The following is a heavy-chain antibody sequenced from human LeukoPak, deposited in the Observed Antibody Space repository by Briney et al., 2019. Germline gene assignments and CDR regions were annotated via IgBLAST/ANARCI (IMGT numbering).Heavy chain of an antibody. Sequence: SQTLSLTCAISGDSVSSNSAAWNWIRQSPSRGLEWLGRTYYRSEWYIEYAVSGKSRITINPSTSKNQFSLQLNSVTTEDTAVYYCAREGSYGSAWYWEWGQGTLVTVSS. J-gene: IGHJ4*02. CDR1: GDSVSSNSAA. CDR3: AREGSYGSAWYWE. V-gene: IGHV6-1*01. D-gene: IGHD6-19*01. CDR2: TYYRSEWYI.